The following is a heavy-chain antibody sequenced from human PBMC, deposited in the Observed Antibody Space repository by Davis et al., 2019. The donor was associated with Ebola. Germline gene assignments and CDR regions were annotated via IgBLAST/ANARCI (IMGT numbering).Heavy chain of an antibody. D-gene: IGHD7-27*01. CDR3: ARDVNWGFDY. V-gene: IGHV3-48*02. CDR1: RFTFSNVW. CDR2: ISLRSGTL. J-gene: IGHJ4*02. Sequence: PGGSLRLSCAASRFTFSNVWMSWVRQAPGKGLEWLSYISLRSGTLSYADSVKGRFTISSDNAQSSVFLHMNSLRDEDTAVYFCARDVNWGFDYWGQGTLVTVSS.